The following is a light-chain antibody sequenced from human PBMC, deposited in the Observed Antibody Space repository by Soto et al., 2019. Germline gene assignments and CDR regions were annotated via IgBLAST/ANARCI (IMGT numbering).Light chain of an antibody. CDR1: YNY. J-gene: IGLJ2*01. CDR3: NTYTSSNIVA. V-gene: IGLV2-14*03. CDR2: DVI. Sequence: QSALTQPASVSGSPGQSITISCTGTYNYVSWYQQHPGKAPRLLISDVINRPSGVSNRFSVSKSGNTASLTISGLQAEDEADYYCNTYTSSNIVAFGGGTKVTVL.